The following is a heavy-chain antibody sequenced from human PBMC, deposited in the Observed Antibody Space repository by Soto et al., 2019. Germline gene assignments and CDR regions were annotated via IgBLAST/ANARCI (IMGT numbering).Heavy chain of an antibody. CDR3: AKEFEKGYCSSTSGQRPFDY. J-gene: IGHJ4*02. CDR1: GYSISSGYY. D-gene: IGHD2-2*01. V-gene: IGHV4-38-2*01. Sequence: ASVTLSLTCAVSGYSISSGYYWGWIRQPPGKGLEWIGSIYHSGSTYYNPSLKSRVTISVDTSKNQFSLKLSAVTAAVTAVYYCAKEFEKGYCSSTSGQRPFDYWGLGPLVTASS. CDR2: IYHSGST.